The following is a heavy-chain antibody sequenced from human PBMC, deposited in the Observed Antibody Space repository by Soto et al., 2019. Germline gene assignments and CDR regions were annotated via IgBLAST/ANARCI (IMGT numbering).Heavy chain of an antibody. V-gene: IGHV3-21*01. CDR2: ISSSSSYI. J-gene: IGHJ6*04. CDR1: GFTFSSYS. Sequence: GGSLRLSCAASGFTFSSYSMNWVRQAPGKGLEWVSSISSSSSYIYYADSVKGRFTISRDNAKNSLYLQMNSLRAEDTALYYCARDRFDIVVVPAPDVWGKGTTVTVSS. D-gene: IGHD2-2*01. CDR3: ARDRFDIVVVPAPDV.